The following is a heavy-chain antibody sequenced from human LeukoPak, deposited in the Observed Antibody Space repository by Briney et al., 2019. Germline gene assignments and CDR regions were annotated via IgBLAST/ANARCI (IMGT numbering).Heavy chain of an antibody. D-gene: IGHD1-1*01. CDR1: GFSFSSYS. CDR3: ARDRLEGGETFDS. Sequence: PGGSLTLSCAASGFSFSSYSMDWVRQAPGKGLEWVSSITGSSSYISYADSVKGRFTISRDNAENSLFLQMDRIRPEDTAVYFCARDRLEGGETFDSWGQGTLVTVAS. J-gene: IGHJ4*02. V-gene: IGHV3-21*01. CDR2: ITGSSSYI.